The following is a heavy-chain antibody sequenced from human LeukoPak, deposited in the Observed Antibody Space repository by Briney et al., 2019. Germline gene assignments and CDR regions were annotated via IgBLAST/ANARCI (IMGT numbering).Heavy chain of an antibody. CDR2: IYYSGST. J-gene: IGHJ4*02. D-gene: IGHD2-15*01. Sequence: SETLSLTCTVSGGSISSSSYYWGWIRQPPGKGLEWIGSIYYSGSTYYNPSLKSRVTISVDTSKNQFSLKLSSVTAADTAVYYCARGGCSGGSCPLDFWGQGTLVTVSS. CDR3: ARGGCSGGSCPLDF. V-gene: IGHV4-39*01. CDR1: GGSISSSSYY.